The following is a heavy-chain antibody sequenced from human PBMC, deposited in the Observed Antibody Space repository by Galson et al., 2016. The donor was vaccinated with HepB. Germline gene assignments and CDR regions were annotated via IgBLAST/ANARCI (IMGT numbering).Heavy chain of an antibody. CDR1: GASISSSSYY. J-gene: IGHJ5*02. Sequence: SETLSLTCTVSGASISSSSYYWGWIRQPPGKGLEWIGSIYYSGSSYYNPSLKTRVPMSVDTSKNQFSLKLSSVTAADTAVYYCARHFTRTRLRTAWRTPIGWFDPWGQGTLVTVSS. CDR3: ARHFTRTRLRTAWRTPIGWFDP. D-gene: IGHD1-14*01. V-gene: IGHV4-39*01. CDR2: IYYSGSS.